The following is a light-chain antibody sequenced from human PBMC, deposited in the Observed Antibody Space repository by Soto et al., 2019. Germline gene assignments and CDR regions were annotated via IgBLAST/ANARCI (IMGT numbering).Light chain of an antibody. J-gene: IGKJ1*01. CDR3: KQYGSPPT. CDR1: QSVSSSY. V-gene: IGKV3-20*01. CDR2: GAS. Sequence: EIVLTQSPGTLSLSPGERATLSCRASQSVSSSYLAWYQQKPGQAPRLLIYGASSRATGIPDRFSGSGSGTDFTLTISRLEPEDFAVYYCKQYGSPPTFGQGTKVE.